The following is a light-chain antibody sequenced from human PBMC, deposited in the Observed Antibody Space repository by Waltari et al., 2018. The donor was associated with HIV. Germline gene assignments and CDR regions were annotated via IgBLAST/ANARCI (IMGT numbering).Light chain of an antibody. Sequence: DIQMTQSPSTLSASVGDRVTITCRASQSINSWLAWYQQKPGKAPKLLIYRASNLQSGVPSRFSGSGSGTEFTLTINSLQPDDFATYYCQHYDTYPISFGQGTRLE. CDR3: QHYDTYPIS. J-gene: IGKJ5*01. V-gene: IGKV1-5*03. CDR1: QSINSW. CDR2: RAS.